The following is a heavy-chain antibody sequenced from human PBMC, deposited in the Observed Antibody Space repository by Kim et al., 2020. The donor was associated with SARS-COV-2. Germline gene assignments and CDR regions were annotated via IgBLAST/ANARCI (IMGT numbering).Heavy chain of an antibody. V-gene: IGHV3-23*01. J-gene: IGHJ4*02. Sequence: GGSLRLSCAASGFTFSSYAMSWVRQAPGKGLEWVSAISGSGGSTYYADSVKGRFTISRDNSKNTLYLQMNSLRAEDTAVYYCAKDRYSSSGWYEDLDYWGQGTLVTVSS. CDR3: AKDRYSSSGWYEDLDY. D-gene: IGHD6-19*01. CDR1: GFTFSSYA. CDR2: ISGSGGST.